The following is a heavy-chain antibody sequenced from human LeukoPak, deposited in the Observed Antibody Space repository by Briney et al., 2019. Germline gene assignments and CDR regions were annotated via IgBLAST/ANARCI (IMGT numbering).Heavy chain of an antibody. CDR2: ILHDGSNK. V-gene: IGHV3-30*04. Sequence: GGSLGLSCEASGLTFSSYTMHWVRQAPGKGLEGVGVILHDGSNKYYAESVEGRFTVSRDNAKNTLYLQVNNLRAEDTAVYYCARGPNSNWSGLDFWGQGTLLTVSS. CDR3: ARGPNSNWSGLDF. CDR1: GLTFSSYT. J-gene: IGHJ4*02. D-gene: IGHD6-6*01.